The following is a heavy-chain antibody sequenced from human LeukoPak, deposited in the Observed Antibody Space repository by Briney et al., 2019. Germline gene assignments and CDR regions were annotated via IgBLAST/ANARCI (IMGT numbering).Heavy chain of an antibody. D-gene: IGHD1-26*01. Sequence: PSETLSLTCTVSGGSISSGGYYWSWIRQHPGKGLEWIGYIYYSGSTYYNPSLKSRVTISLDTSKNQFSLKLSSVTAADTAVYYCARDSGSYGHFDSWGQGTLVTVSS. CDR3: ARDSGSYGHFDS. V-gene: IGHV4-31*03. J-gene: IGHJ4*02. CDR2: IYYSGST. CDR1: GGSISSGGYY.